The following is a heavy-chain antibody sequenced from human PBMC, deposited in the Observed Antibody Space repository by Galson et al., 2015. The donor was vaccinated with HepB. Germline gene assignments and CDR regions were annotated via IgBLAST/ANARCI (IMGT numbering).Heavy chain of an antibody. V-gene: IGHV4-59*01. J-gene: IGHJ3*02. CDR2: IYNSGST. D-gene: IGHD6-19*01. CDR1: GGSISSYY. CDR3: TRDRRPFTSGLRPFDI. Sequence: SETLSLTCTVSGGSISSYYWSWIRQPPGKGLEWIGYIYNSGSTNYNPSLKSRVTISVETAKNQFSLKLRSVTAADTAVYYCTRDRRPFTSGLRPFDIWGQGTMVTVSS.